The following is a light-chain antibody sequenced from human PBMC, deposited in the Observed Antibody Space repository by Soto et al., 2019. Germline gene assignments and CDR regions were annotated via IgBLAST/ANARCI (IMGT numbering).Light chain of an antibody. CDR2: DVS. Sequence: QSALTQPASVSGSPGHSITISCTGTSSDVGAYNYVSWYRQYPGTAPKLMIYDVSNRPSGISDRFSGSKSGNTASLTISGLQAEDEADYYCSPYTTTCGNVFGTGTKVTAL. CDR1: SSDVGAYNY. V-gene: IGLV2-14*03. J-gene: IGLJ1*01. CDR3: SPYTTTCGNV.